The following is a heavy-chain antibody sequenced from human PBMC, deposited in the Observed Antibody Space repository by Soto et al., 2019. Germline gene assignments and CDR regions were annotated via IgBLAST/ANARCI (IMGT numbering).Heavy chain of an antibody. J-gene: IGHJ6*02. CDR2: ISSSGSTI. Sequence: EVQLVESGGGLVQPGGSLRLSCAASGFTFSSYEMNWVRQAPGKGLEWVSYISSSGSTIYYADSVKGRFTISRDNAKNSLYLQMNSLRAEDTAVYYCARDKPPYSSSYYYYGMDVWGQGTTVTVSS. CDR1: GFTFSSYE. CDR3: ARDKPPYSSSYYYYGMDV. V-gene: IGHV3-48*03. D-gene: IGHD6-6*01.